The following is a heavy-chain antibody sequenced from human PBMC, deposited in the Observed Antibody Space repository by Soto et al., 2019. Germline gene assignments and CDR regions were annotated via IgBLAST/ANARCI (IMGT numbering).Heavy chain of an antibody. Sequence: QLHLVQSGAVVKKPGASVTVSCSASGYPVTAYYMHWVRQAPGRGLEWMGGINPATGAAKYTQTFQGRVTMTRDTSTSTVFMELRGLTSEDPAVFYCARGGGVVVAGSAAFDMWGQGTLVTVSS. V-gene: IGHV1-2*02. D-gene: IGHD2-15*01. J-gene: IGHJ3*02. CDR1: GYPVTAYY. CDR2: INPATGAA. CDR3: ARGGGVVVAGSAAFDM.